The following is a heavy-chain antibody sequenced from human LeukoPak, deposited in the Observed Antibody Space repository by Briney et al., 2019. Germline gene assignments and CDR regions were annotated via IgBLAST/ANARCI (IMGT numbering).Heavy chain of an antibody. CDR2: IIPILGIA. V-gene: IGHV1-69*04. Sequence: SVKVSCKASGGTFSSYAISWVRQAPGQGLEWMGRIIPILGIANYAQKFQGRVTITADKSTSTAYMGLSSLRSEDTAVYYYARSWGVLTGYFPYYFDYWGQGTLVTVSS. CDR3: ARSWGVLTGYFPYYFDY. J-gene: IGHJ4*02. D-gene: IGHD3-9*01. CDR1: GGTFSSYA.